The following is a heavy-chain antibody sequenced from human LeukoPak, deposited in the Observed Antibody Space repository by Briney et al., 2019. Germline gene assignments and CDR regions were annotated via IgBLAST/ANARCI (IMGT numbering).Heavy chain of an antibody. J-gene: IGHJ6*03. D-gene: IGHD3-10*01. CDR1: GYSLTSYA. CDR3: ARGRGASSGSGSHGTTSSYYMDV. Sequence: VASVKVSCQASGYSLTSYALNWVRQAPGQGFEWMGWINTNTGNPTYAQGFTGRFVFSLDTSVSTAHLQISSLKAEDTAVYFCARGRGASSGSGSHGTTSSYYMDVWGKGTTVTVSS. V-gene: IGHV7-4-1*02. CDR2: INTNTGNP.